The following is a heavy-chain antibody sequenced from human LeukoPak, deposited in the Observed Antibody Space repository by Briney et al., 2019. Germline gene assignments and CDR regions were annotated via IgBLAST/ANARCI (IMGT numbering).Heavy chain of an antibody. CDR1: GFNFSSYE. J-gene: IGHJ4*02. D-gene: IGHD1-20*01. CDR2: ISGSGFAI. Sequence: PGGSLRLSCAASGFNFSSYEMTWVRQAPGKGLEWVSYISGSGFAIYYADSVKGRFTISRDNAKNSLYLQMNSLRAEDTAVYYCAREGDVCNWNEGYYFDHWGQGTLVTVSS. CDR3: AREGDVCNWNEGYYFDH. V-gene: IGHV3-48*03.